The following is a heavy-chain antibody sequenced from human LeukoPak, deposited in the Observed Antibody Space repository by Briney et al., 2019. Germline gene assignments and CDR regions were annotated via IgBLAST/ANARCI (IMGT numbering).Heavy chain of an antibody. D-gene: IGHD2-15*01. CDR1: GFTFSSHG. CDR3: VRGYSFGPYGMDV. Sequence: PGRSLRLSCATSGFTFSSHGFYWVRQAPGKGLEYVSAISDSGGSTYYADSVKGRFTISRDNSKNPLYLQMSSLRAEDTAVYFCVRGYSFGPYGMDVWGQGTTVTVSS. V-gene: IGHV3-64D*09. J-gene: IGHJ6*02. CDR2: ISDSGGST.